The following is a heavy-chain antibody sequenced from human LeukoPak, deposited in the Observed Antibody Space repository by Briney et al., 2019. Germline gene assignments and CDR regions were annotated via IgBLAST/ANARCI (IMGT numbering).Heavy chain of an antibody. Sequence: PGGSLRLSCAASGFTFSSYAMSWVRQAPGKGLEWVSAISGSGGSTYYADSVKGRFTISRDNSKNTLYLQMNSLRAEDTAVYYCANGSYCSGGSCYSEFDYWGQGTLVTVSS. V-gene: IGHV3-23*01. J-gene: IGHJ4*02. CDR3: ANGSYCSGGSCYSEFDY. D-gene: IGHD2-15*01. CDR2: ISGSGGST. CDR1: GFTFSSYA.